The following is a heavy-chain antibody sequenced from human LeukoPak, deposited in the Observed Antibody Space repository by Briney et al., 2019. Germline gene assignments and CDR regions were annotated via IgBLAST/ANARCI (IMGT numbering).Heavy chain of an antibody. J-gene: IGHJ1*01. D-gene: IGHD1-26*01. CDR3: ARRGSSGSGSYYEYFQH. Sequence: KTSETLSLTCTVSGGSISSSSYYWGWIRQPPGKGLEWIGSIYYSGSTNYNPSLKSRVTISVDTSKNQFSLKLSSVTAADTAVYYCARRGSSGSGSYYEYFQHWGQGTLVTVSS. CDR2: IYYSGST. CDR1: GGSISSSSYY. V-gene: IGHV4-39*01.